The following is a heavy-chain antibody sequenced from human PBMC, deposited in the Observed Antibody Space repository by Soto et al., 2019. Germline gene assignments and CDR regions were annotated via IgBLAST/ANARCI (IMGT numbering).Heavy chain of an antibody. CDR3: ARERVAGYYNFIGY. D-gene: IGHD3-22*01. V-gene: IGHV3-30*04. CDR1: GFSFSTYS. Sequence: GGSLRLSCAASGFSFSTYSMHWVRQAPGKGLEWVAVLSYDVRNKFYADSVKGRFIISRDNAKSTLYLQMSSLRTEDTAVYYCARERVAGYYNFIGYWGQGTLVTVSS. J-gene: IGHJ4*02. CDR2: LSYDVRNK.